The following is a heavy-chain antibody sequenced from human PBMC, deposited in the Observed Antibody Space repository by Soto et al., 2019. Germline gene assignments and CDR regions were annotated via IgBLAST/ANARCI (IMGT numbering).Heavy chain of an antibody. J-gene: IGHJ3*02. Sequence: QVQLVESGGGVVQPGGSLRLSCAASGFTFSSYGIHWVRQAPGKGLEWVAVISYDGNNKYYADSVKGRFTISRDNSKNTLYLQMNSLRAEDTAVYYCAKNGPSSGSGAFDIWGQGTMVTVSS. V-gene: IGHV3-30*18. CDR3: AKNGPSSGSGAFDI. CDR1: GFTFSSYG. CDR2: ISYDGNNK. D-gene: IGHD3-10*01.